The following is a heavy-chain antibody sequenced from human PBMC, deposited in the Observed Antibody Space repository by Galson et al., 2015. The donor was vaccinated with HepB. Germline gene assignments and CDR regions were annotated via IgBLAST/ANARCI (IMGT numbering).Heavy chain of an antibody. CDR2: ISSSGSTI. CDR1: GFTFSSYE. Sequence: SLRLSCAASGFTFSSYEMNWVRQAPGKGLEWVSYISSSGSTIYYADSVKGRFTISRDNAKNSLYLQMNSLTAADTAVYYCARAGYYYDSSGPPADFDYWGQGTLVTVSS. D-gene: IGHD3-22*01. CDR3: ARAGYYYDSSGPPADFDY. J-gene: IGHJ4*02. V-gene: IGHV3-48*03.